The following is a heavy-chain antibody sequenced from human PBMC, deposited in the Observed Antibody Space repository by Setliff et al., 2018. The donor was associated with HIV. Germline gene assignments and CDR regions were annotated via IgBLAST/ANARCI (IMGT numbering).Heavy chain of an antibody. V-gene: IGHV4-38-2*02. CDR3: ARIGSGWSVGWFDP. Sequence: SETLSLTCTVSGSSISSNYYWAWIRQAPGKGLEWIGCIDASANTYYIPSLKSRATISIDTSKNQLSLKLRSVTAADTAVYYCARIGSGWSVGWFDPWVQVTLVTVSS. CDR1: GSSISSNYY. J-gene: IGHJ5*02. CDR2: IDASANT. D-gene: IGHD6-13*01.